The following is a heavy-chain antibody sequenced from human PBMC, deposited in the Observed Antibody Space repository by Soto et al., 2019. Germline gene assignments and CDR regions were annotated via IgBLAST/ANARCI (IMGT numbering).Heavy chain of an antibody. CDR1: GYTFTSYA. Sequence: ASVKVSCKASGYTFTSYAMHWVRQAPGQRLEWMGWINAGNGNTKYSQKFQGRVTITRDTSASTAYMELSSLRSEDTAVYYCARVMNDFWSGGYYYYMDVWGKGTTVTVSS. V-gene: IGHV1-3*01. CDR2: INAGNGNT. D-gene: IGHD3-3*01. CDR3: ARVMNDFWSGGYYYYMDV. J-gene: IGHJ6*03.